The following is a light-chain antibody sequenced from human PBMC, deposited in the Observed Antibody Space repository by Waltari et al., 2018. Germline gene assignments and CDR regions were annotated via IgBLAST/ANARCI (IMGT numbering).Light chain of an antibody. CDR2: LSS. V-gene: IGKV2-28*01. Sequence: IVMIQSPLSLPVTPGEPASISCRSSQSLLHSNGNNYLDWFLQKPGQSPQLLISLSSNRAAGVPDRFSGSGSGTYFTLNIRRVEPEDVGVYYCMQSLQPPGTFGQGTKLEIK. J-gene: IGKJ2*02. CDR3: MQSLQPPGT. CDR1: QSLLHSNGNNY.